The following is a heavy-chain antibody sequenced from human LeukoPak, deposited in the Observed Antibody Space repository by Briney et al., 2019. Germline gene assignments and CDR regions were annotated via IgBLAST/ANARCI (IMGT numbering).Heavy chain of an antibody. CDR1: GYTFTGYY. CDR2: INPNRGGT. CDR3: ARGDGSYLL. D-gene: IGHD1-26*01. V-gene: IGHV1-2*02. Sequence: GASVKVSCKASGYTFTGYYIHWVRQAPGQGLEWMGWINPNRGGTKYGQKFQGRVIMTRDTSISTAYMELSSLRSDDTAVYYWARGDGSYLLWGQGTLVTVSS. J-gene: IGHJ4*02.